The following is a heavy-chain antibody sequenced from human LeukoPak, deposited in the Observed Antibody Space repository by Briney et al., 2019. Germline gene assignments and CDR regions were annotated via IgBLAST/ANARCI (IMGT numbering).Heavy chain of an antibody. CDR1: GFTFSTYS. J-gene: IGHJ4*02. D-gene: IGHD6-6*01. CDR2: ISSSSSTI. V-gene: IGHV3-48*01. Sequence: GGSLRLSCAASGFTFSTYSMNWVRQAPGKGLEWVSYISSSSSTIYYADSVKGRFTISRDNAKNSLNLQMNSLRAEDTAVYYCAREYSSSTGKASDYWGQGTLVTVSS. CDR3: AREYSSSTGKASDY.